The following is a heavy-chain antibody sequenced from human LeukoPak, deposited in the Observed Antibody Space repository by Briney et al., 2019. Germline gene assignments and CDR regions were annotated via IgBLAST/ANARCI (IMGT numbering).Heavy chain of an antibody. CDR2: IRYDGSNK. CDR1: GFTFSSYG. Sequence: GGSLRLSCAASGFTFSSYGMHWVRQAPGKGLEWVAFIRYDGSNKYYADSVKGRFTISRDNSKNTPYLQMNSLRAEDTAVYYCAKDQVAAPAHWGQGTLVTVSS. D-gene: IGHD2-15*01. J-gene: IGHJ1*01. CDR3: AKDQVAAPAH. V-gene: IGHV3-30*02.